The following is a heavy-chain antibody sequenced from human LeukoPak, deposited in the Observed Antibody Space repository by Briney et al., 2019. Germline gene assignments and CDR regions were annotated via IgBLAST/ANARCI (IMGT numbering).Heavy chain of an antibody. Sequence: QAGGSLRLSCAASGFTFDDYAMHWVRQAPGKGLEWVSGISWNSGSIGYADSVKGRFTISRDNAKNSLYLQMNSLGAEDTALYYCAKGISGSFDYWGQGTLVTVSS. CDR2: ISWNSGSI. V-gene: IGHV3-9*01. CDR1: GFTFDDYA. J-gene: IGHJ4*02. CDR3: AKGISGSFDY. D-gene: IGHD1-26*01.